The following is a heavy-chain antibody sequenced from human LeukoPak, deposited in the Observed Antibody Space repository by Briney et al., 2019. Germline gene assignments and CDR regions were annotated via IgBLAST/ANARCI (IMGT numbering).Heavy chain of an antibody. D-gene: IGHD3-16*01. Sequence: SETLSLTCSVSGGSISSYYWTWIRQPPGKGLEWIGYRYYSGSTTYNPSLKSRVTISVDTSKSQFSLKLISVTAADTTIYYCARVRGDFETDWGQGTLVTVSS. J-gene: IGHJ1*01. CDR2: RYYSGST. CDR1: GGSISSYY. V-gene: IGHV4-59*01. CDR3: ARVRGDFETD.